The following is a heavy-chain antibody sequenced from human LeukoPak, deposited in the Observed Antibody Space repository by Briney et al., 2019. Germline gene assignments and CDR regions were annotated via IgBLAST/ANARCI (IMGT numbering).Heavy chain of an antibody. CDR3: AREWITGGSYPRWFDP. Sequence: SETLSLTCTVSGGSVSSGSYYWSWIRQPPGKRLEWIGYIYYTGSTTYNPSLKSRVTMSLDTSKNQFSLKLTSVTAADTAVYYYAREWITGGSYPRWFDPWGQGTLVTVSS. D-gene: IGHD1-26*01. CDR2: IYYTGST. CDR1: GGSVSSGSYY. J-gene: IGHJ5*02. V-gene: IGHV4-61*01.